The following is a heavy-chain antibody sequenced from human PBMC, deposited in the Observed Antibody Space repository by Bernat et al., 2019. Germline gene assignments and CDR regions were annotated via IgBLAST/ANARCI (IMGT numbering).Heavy chain of an antibody. CDR3: AGDQSVYSSSRYGFFDY. J-gene: IGHJ4*02. V-gene: IGHV3-7*03. CDR1: GFTFSSYW. CDR2: IKQDGSEK. Sequence: EVQLVESGGGLVQPGGSLRLSCAASGFTFSSYWMSWVRQAPGKGLEWVADIKQDGSEKYYVDSVKGRFTISRDNSKNSLYLQMNSLRAEDTAVYYCAGDQSVYSSSRYGFFDYWGQGTLVTVSS. D-gene: IGHD6-13*01.